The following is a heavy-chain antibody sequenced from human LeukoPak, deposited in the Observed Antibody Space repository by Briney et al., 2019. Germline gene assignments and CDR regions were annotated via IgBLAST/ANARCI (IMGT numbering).Heavy chain of an antibody. CDR1: GFTVSSNY. CDR2: IYSGGST. V-gene: IGHV3-53*01. J-gene: IGHJ6*02. Sequence: GGSLRLSCAASGFTVSSNYMSWVRQAPGKGLEWVSVIYSGGSTYYADSVKGRFTISRDDSKNTLYLQMNSLRAEDTAVYYCARALSLWFGELTGGMDVWGQGTTVTASS. D-gene: IGHD3-10*01. CDR3: ARALSLWFGELTGGMDV.